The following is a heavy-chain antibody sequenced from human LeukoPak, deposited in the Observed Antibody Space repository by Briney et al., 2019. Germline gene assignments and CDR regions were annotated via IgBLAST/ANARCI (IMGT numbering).Heavy chain of an antibody. V-gene: IGHV3-7*03. CDR2: IKQDGSEK. Sequence: GGSLRLSCAASGFTFSSYWMSWVRQAPGKGLEWVANIKQDGSEKYYVDSVKGRFTISRDNAKNSLYLQMNSLRAEDTAVYYCARHYSSSWDTFDYWGQGTLVTVSS. CDR3: ARHYSSSWDTFDY. J-gene: IGHJ4*02. CDR1: GFTFSSYW. D-gene: IGHD6-13*01.